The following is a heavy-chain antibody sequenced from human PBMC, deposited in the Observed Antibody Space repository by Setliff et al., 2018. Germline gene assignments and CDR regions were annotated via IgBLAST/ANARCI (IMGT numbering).Heavy chain of an antibody. V-gene: IGHV1-18*01. CDR2: INNYNGNT. J-gene: IGHJ4*02. D-gene: IGHD5-18*01. Sequence: ASVKVSCKTSGYTFISYGISWVRQAPGQGLEWMGWINNYNGNTDYAQNIQGRVTMTTDTSTSTAYMELRSLRSDDTAVYYCARFSGHNYGSFDSWGQGTLVTVSS. CDR3: ARFSGHNYGSFDS. CDR1: GYTFISYG.